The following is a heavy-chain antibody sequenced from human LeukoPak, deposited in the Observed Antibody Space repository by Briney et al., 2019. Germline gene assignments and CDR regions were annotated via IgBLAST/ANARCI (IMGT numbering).Heavy chain of an antibody. J-gene: IGHJ4*02. D-gene: IGHD6-13*01. CDR2: ISYDGSNK. CDR3: AKEKSDSSSWYGPEFFDY. CDR1: RFTFSSYA. Sequence: GGSLRLSCAASRFTFSSYAMYWVRQAPGKGLEWVAVISYDGSNKYYADSVKGRFTISRDNSKNTLYLQMNSLRAEDTAVYYCAKEKSDSSSWYGPEFFDYWGQGTLVTVSS. V-gene: IGHV3-30*04.